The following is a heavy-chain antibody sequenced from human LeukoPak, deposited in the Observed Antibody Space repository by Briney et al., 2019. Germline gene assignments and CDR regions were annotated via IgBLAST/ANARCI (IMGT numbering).Heavy chain of an antibody. CDR3: ATGLDGYRIFDY. V-gene: IGHV1-24*01. D-gene: IGHD5-24*01. J-gene: IGHJ4*02. Sequence: ASVKVSCKVSGYTLTELSMHWVRQAPGKGLEWMGGFDPEDGETIYAQKFQGRVTMTEDTSTDTAYMELSSLRPEDTAVYYCATGLDGYRIFDYWGQGTLVTVSS. CDR2: FDPEDGET. CDR1: GYTLTELS.